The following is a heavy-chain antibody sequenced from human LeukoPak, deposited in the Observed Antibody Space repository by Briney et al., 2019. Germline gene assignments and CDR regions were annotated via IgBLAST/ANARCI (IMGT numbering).Heavy chain of an antibody. J-gene: IGHJ3*02. Sequence: SETLSLTCAVYGGSFSGYYWSWIRQPPGKGLEWIGEINHSGSTNYNPSLKSRVTISVDTSKNQFSLKLSSVTAADTAVYYCARRNWGFAFDIWGQGTMVTVSS. D-gene: IGHD7-27*01. CDR3: ARRNWGFAFDI. V-gene: IGHV4-34*01. CDR1: GGSFSGYY. CDR2: INHSGST.